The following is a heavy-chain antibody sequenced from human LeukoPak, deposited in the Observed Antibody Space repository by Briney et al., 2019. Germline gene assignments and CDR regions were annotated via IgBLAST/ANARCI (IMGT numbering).Heavy chain of an antibody. Sequence: GGALRLSCAASGFTFSSYEMNWVRQAPGKGLDGVSYISSSGSTIYYADSVKGRFTISRDNAKNSLYLQMNSLRAEDTAVYYCARGDGDYELYYYYGMDVWGKGTTVTVSS. D-gene: IGHD4-17*01. CDR3: ARGDGDYELYYYYGMDV. J-gene: IGHJ6*04. CDR2: ISSSGSTI. CDR1: GFTFSSYE. V-gene: IGHV3-48*03.